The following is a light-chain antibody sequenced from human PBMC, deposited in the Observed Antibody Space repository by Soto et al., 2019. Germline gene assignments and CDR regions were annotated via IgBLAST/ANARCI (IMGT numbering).Light chain of an antibody. J-gene: IGLJ1*01. V-gene: IGLV2-14*03. CDR3: SSYTGSTTHV. CDR1: SSDVGGYNY. CDR2: DVR. Sequence: QSVLTQPASVSGSPGQSITISCTGTSSDVGGYNYVSWYQHHPGKAPKLMIYDVRNRPSGVSNRFSGSKSGNTASLTISGLQAEDEADYYCSSYTGSTTHVFGTGTKVTVL.